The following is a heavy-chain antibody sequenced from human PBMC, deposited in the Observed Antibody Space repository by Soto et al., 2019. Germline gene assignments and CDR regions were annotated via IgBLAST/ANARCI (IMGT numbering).Heavy chain of an antibody. Sequence: PGGSLRLSCAASGFTFSSYAMSWVCQAPGKGLEWVSASSGSGGSTYYADAGKGRFTISTDNSNNPLYLQMNSLRAEDTAVYYCAKRFGSWISTSCLIPYHFDYCGQGSLVTVAS. D-gene: IGHD2-2*03. V-gene: IGHV3-23*01. J-gene: IGHJ4*02. CDR3: AKRFGSWISTSCLIPYHFDY. CDR1: GFTFSSYA. CDR2: SSGSGGST.